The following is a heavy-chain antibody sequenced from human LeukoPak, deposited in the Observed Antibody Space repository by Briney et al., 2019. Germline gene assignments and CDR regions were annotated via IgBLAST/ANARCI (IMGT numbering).Heavy chain of an antibody. V-gene: IGHV4-4*02. CDR2: IYYSGST. CDR1: GGSISSSNW. J-gene: IGHJ3*02. CDR3: ARAGELELRAHDAFDI. Sequence: SETLSLTCAVSGGSISSSNWWSWVRQPPGKGLEWIGYIYYSGSTNYNPSLESRVTVSVDTSKNQFSLKLSSVTAADTAVYYCARAGELELRAHDAFDIWGQGTMVTVSS. D-gene: IGHD1-7*01.